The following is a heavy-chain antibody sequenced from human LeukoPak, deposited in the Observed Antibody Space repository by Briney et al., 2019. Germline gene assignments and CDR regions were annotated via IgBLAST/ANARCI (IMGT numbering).Heavy chain of an antibody. Sequence: PGGSLRLSCAVSGITLSNYGMSWVRRAPGKGLEWVAGISDSGGSTNYADSVKGRFTISRDNSKNTLYLQMNSLRAEDTAVYYCARDEVIVRDRDGYNSFDYWGQGTLVTVSS. J-gene: IGHJ4*02. CDR1: GITLSNYG. CDR3: ARDEVIVRDRDGYNSFDY. D-gene: IGHD5-24*01. V-gene: IGHV3-23*01. CDR2: ISDSGGST.